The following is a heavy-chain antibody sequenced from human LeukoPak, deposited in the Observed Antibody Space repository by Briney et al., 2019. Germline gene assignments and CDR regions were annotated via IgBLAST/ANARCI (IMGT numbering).Heavy chain of an antibody. V-gene: IGHV4-4*07. J-gene: IGHJ6*02. Sequence: PSETLSLTCSVSGGSISTYYWSWIRQPAGKGLEWIGRVYRSGNGNYNPSLQSRVNMSVDTSKNQISLRLRSVTAADTAVYYCARDDFEYSVHYGMDVWGQRTAVTVSS. CDR3: ARDDFEYSVHYGMDV. CDR1: GGSISTYY. D-gene: IGHD3-9*01. CDR2: VYRSGNG.